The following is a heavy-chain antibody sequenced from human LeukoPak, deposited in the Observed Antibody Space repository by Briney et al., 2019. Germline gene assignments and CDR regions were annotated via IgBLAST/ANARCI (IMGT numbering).Heavy chain of an antibody. J-gene: IGHJ3*02. Sequence: PGGSLRLSCAASGSTVSTNYMSWVRQAPGKGLEWVSVIYSGGSTYYADSVEGRFTISRDNSKNTPYLQMNSLRAEDTAVYYCARDPWAGKGIWGQGTMVTVSS. CDR3: ARDPWAGKGI. V-gene: IGHV3-53*01. CDR2: IYSGGST. D-gene: IGHD6-19*01. CDR1: GSTVSTNY.